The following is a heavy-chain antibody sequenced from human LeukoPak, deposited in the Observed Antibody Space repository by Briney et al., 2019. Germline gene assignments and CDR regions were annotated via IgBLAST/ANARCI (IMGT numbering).Heavy chain of an antibody. CDR1: GYTFTSYD. CDR2: MNPNSGNT. D-gene: IGHD5-18*01. CDR3: ARVNVDTAMVTYYFDY. J-gene: IGHJ4*02. V-gene: IGHV1-8*01. Sequence: GESLKISCKGSGYTFTSYDIDWVRQATGQGLEWMGWMNPNSGNTGYAQKFQGRVTMTRNTSISTAYMELSSLRSEDTAVYYCARVNVDTAMVTYYFDYWGQGTLVTVSS.